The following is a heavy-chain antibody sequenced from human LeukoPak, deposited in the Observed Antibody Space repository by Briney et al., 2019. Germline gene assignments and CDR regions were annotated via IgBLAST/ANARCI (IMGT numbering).Heavy chain of an antibody. V-gene: IGHV4-34*01. CDR1: GGSFNGYY. D-gene: IGHD3-3*01. J-gene: IGHJ4*02. CDR2: INHSGTT. Sequence: SETLSLTCSIYGGSFNGYYWSWIRQPPGKGLEWIGEINHSGTTNYNPSLKSRVTMSLDTSKNQFSLRLNSVTAADTAVYYCARVPLRFLEPFDYWGQGTLVTVSS. CDR3: ARVPLRFLEPFDY.